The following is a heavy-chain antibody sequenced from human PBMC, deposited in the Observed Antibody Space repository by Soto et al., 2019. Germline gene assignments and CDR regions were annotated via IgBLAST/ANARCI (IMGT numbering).Heavy chain of an antibody. D-gene: IGHD6-13*01. V-gene: IGHV3-30-3*01. CDR1: GFTFRSYG. CDR3: ARTAGGRVRGALDI. Sequence: QEQLVEYGGGVVQPGRSLRLSCVASGFTFRSYGMHWVRQAPGKGLEWVAVMSDDESKKYYADSVKGRFTISRDNSKNTLFLQMDTLISEDTAVYYCARTAGGRVRGALDIWGQGTMVTVSS. CDR2: MSDDESKK. J-gene: IGHJ3*02.